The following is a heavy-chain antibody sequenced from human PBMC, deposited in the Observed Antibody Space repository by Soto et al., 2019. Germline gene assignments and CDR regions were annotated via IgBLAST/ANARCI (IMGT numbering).Heavy chain of an antibody. D-gene: IGHD3-22*01. Sequence: LRLSCAASGFTFSLYSMIWVRQAPGKGLEWVASITSSSSYIYYEDSLKGRFTISRDNAKNSLFLQLDSLRAEDTAVYFCVRARSTDSRPDYWGQGTLVTVPQ. J-gene: IGHJ4*02. CDR2: ITSSSSYI. CDR3: VRARSTDSRPDY. CDR1: GFTFSLYS. V-gene: IGHV3-21*01.